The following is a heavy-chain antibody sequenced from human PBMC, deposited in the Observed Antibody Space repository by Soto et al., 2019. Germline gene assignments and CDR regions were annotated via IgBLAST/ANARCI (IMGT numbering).Heavy chain of an antibody. CDR2: ISGSGGST. CDR1: GFTFSSYA. V-gene: IGHV3-23*01. CDR3: AKDNDYVWVSYRQSGNYGIDV. J-gene: IGHJ6*02. D-gene: IGHD3-16*02. Sequence: EVQLLESGGGLVQPGGSLRLYCAASGFTFSSYAMSWVRQAPGKGLEWVSAISGSGGSTYYADSMKGRFTISRDNSKNTLYLQMNSLRAEDTAVYYCAKDNDYVWVSYRQSGNYGIDVWGQGTTVTVSS.